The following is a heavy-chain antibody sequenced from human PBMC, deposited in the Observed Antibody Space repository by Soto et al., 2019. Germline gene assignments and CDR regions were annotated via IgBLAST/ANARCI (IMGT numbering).Heavy chain of an antibody. CDR3: ARDLSH. Sequence: PGGSLRLSCVASGFPFSSYAMHWVRQAPGKGLEWISYINGASTTAFYADSVKGRFTVSRDNAKNSVYLQMSNLRHEDTAFYYCARDLSHWGQGMLVTVSS. J-gene: IGHJ4*02. CDR1: GFPFSSYA. V-gene: IGHV3-48*02. CDR2: INGASTTA.